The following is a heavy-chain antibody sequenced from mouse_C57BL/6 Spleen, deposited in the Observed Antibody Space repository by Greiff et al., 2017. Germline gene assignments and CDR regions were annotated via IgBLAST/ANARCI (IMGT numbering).Heavy chain of an antibody. J-gene: IGHJ2*01. D-gene: IGHD1-1*01. CDR3: ASPHYYGSSYVFGY. Sequence: QVQLQQPGAELVKPGASVKLSCKASGYTFTSYWLHWVKQRPGRGLEWIGRIDPNSGGTKYNEKFKSKATLTVDNPSSTAYMQLSSLTTADSADYDCASPHYYGSSYVFGYWGQGTTLAVSS. CDR2: IDPNSGGT. CDR1: GYTFTSYW. V-gene: IGHV1-72*01.